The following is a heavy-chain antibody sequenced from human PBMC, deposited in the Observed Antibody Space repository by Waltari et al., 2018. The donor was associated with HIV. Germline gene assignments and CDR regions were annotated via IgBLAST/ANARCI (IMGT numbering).Heavy chain of an antibody. CDR1: GFTFNKYW. D-gene: IGHD3-22*01. J-gene: IGHJ4*02. V-gene: IGHV3-7*01. Sequence: EVQLVESGGGLVQPGGSLRLSCAASGFTFNKYWMTWVGQAPGKGLEWLANIKQDEREKYYVDSLKGRFTISRDNAKNSLFLQMNSLRVEDTAVYYCAREALYDSSGYYFDYWGQGTLVTVSS. CDR3: AREALYDSSGYYFDY. CDR2: IKQDEREK.